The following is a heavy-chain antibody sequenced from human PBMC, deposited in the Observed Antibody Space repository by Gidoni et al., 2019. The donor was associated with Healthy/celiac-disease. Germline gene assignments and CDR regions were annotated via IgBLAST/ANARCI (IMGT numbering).Heavy chain of an antibody. CDR3: ARCEDLWSPPSDY. D-gene: IGHD2-15*01. V-gene: IGHV3-30*04. J-gene: IGHJ4*02. CDR2: ISYDGSNK. CDR1: GFTFSSYA. Sequence: QVQLVESGGGVVQPGRSLRLSCAASGFTFSSYAMHGVRQAPGKGLEWVAVISYDGSNKYYADSVKGRFTISRDNSKNTLYLQMNSLRAEDTAVYYCARCEDLWSPPSDYWGQGTLVTVSS.